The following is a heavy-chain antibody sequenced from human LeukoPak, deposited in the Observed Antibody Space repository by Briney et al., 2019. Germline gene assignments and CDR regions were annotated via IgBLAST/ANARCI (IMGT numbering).Heavy chain of an antibody. D-gene: IGHD6-19*01. Sequence: GGSLRLSCVGSGFTFSSYSMSWVRQAPGKGLEWVSSITISSSYIYYADSVKGRFTISRDNAENSLSLLMNSLRAEDTAVYYCARDHSSAWHFDHWGQGTLATVSS. J-gene: IGHJ4*02. CDR3: ARDHSSAWHFDH. CDR1: GFTFSSYS. V-gene: IGHV3-21*01. CDR2: ITISSSYI.